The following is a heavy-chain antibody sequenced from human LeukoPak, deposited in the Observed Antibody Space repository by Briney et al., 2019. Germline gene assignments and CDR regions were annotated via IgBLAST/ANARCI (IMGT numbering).Heavy chain of an antibody. CDR2: INHTGGT. D-gene: IGHD6-13*01. Sequence: SETLSLTCAVHGESFSGYYWNWIRQPPGKGPEWVGEINHTGGTNYNPSPKSRVTISVDTSKNQFSLKLNSVTAADTAVYYCASCFGYSSSWYAFDPWGQGTLVTVSS. V-gene: IGHV4-34*01. CDR3: ASCFGYSSSWYAFDP. J-gene: IGHJ5*02. CDR1: GESFSGYY.